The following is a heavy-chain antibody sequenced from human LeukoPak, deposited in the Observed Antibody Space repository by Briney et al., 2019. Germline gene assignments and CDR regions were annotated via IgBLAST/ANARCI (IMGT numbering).Heavy chain of an antibody. CDR3: ARVKFAAQTAWFDP. J-gene: IGHJ5*02. D-gene: IGHD3-10*01. CDR2: INSDGSST. CDR1: GFTFSTYW. Sequence: GGSLRLSCAASGFTFSTYWMHWVRQAPGEGLVWVSRINSDGSSTTYADSVKGRFTISRDNAKNTLYLQMNSLRVEDTAVYYCARVKFAAQTAWFDPWGQGTLVTVSS. V-gene: IGHV3-74*01.